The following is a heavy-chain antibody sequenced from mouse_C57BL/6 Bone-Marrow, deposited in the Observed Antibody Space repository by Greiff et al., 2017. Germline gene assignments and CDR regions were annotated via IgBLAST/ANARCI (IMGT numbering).Heavy chain of an antibody. CDR1: GYSITSGYY. Sequence: EVKLMESGPGLVKPSQSLSLTCSVTGYSITSGYYWNWIRQFPGNKLEWMGYISYDGSNNYNPSLKNRISITRDTSKNQFFLKLNSVTTEDTATYYCARERIQGTFDYWGQGTTLTVSS. V-gene: IGHV3-6*01. CDR2: ISYDGSN. CDR3: ARERIQGTFDY. J-gene: IGHJ2*01.